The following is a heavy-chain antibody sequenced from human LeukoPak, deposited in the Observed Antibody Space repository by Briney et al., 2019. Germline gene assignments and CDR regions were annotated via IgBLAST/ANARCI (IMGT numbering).Heavy chain of an antibody. CDR3: ARDELPPVVPATAISYYFDY. J-gene: IGHJ4*02. V-gene: IGHV3-21*01. CDR1: GFAFSSYS. D-gene: IGHD2-2*01. Sequence: HPGGSLRLSCAASGFAFSSYSMNWVRQAPGKGLEWVSSISSSSSYIYYADSVKGRFTISRDNAKNSLYLQMNSLRAEDTAVYYCARDELPPVVPATAISYYFDYWGQGTLVTVSS. CDR2: ISSSSSYI.